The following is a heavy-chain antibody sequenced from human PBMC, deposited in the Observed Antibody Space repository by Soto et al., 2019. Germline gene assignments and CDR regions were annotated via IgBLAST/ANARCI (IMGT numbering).Heavy chain of an antibody. J-gene: IGHJ4*02. CDR3: ARLPGIAAAGREY. CDR1: GGSISSSSYY. V-gene: IGHV4-39*01. Sequence: PSETLSLTCTVSGGSISSSSYYWGWIRQPPGKGLEWIGSIYYSGSTYYNPSLKSRVTISVDTSKNQFSLKLSSVTAADTAVYYCARLPGIAAAGREYWGQGTLVTVSS. CDR2: IYYSGST. D-gene: IGHD6-13*01.